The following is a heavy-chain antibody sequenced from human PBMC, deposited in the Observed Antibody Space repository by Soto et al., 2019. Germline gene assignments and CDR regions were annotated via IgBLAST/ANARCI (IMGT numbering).Heavy chain of an antibody. V-gene: IGHV1-69*06. CDR3: AREHSSPYLFDP. CDR2: IIPIFGTA. J-gene: IGHJ5*02. D-gene: IGHD6-6*01. Sequence: QVQLVQSGAEVKKPGSSVKVSCKASGGTFSSYAISCVRQAPGQGLEWMGGIIPIFGTANYAQKFQGRVTITADKSTSKAYMELSSLRSEDTVVYYCAREHSSPYLFDPWGQGTLVTVSS. CDR1: GGTFSSYA.